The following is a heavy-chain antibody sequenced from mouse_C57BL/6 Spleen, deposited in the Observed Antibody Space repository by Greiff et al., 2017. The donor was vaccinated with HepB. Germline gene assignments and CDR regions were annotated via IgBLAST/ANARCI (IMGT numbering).Heavy chain of an antibody. Sequence: VQVVESGPGLVAPSQSLSITCTVSGFSLTSYGVHWVRQPPGKGLEWLVGIWSDGSTTYNSALKSRLSISKDNPKSQVFLKMNSLQTDDTALYYCARGERSTSWFAYWGQGTLVTVSA. CDR1: GFSLTSYG. CDR2: IWSDGST. V-gene: IGHV2-6*03. J-gene: IGHJ3*01. CDR3: ARGERSTSWFAY. D-gene: IGHD5-1*01.